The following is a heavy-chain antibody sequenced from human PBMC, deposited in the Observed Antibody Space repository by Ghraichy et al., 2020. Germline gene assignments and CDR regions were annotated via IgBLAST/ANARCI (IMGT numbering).Heavy chain of an antibody. CDR2: ISWDGSTT. CDR1: GFTFDDHT. J-gene: IGHJ1*01. Sequence: GESLNISCAASGFTFDDHTMHWVRQAPGKGLEWISLISWDGSTTYYADSMKGRFTVSRDNSKNSLYLEMISLRAEDTALYYCAKDYSSGWHDGYLQHWGQGTLVTVSS. D-gene: IGHD6-19*01. CDR3: AKDYSSGWHDGYLQH. V-gene: IGHV3-43*01.